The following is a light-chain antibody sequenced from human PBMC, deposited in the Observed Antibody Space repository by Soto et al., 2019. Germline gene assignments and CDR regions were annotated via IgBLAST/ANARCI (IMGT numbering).Light chain of an antibody. Sequence: DIRVTQSPPTLSASVGDRFTITCRASQTISTWMAWYQQKPWKAPKLLVYDASTLQSGVATRFSGSGSGTEFTLIISGLQPEDSATYYCQQYTNTNNPWMFGQGTKVDI. J-gene: IGKJ1*01. V-gene: IGKV1-5*01. CDR3: QQYTNTNNPWM. CDR2: DAS. CDR1: QTISTW.